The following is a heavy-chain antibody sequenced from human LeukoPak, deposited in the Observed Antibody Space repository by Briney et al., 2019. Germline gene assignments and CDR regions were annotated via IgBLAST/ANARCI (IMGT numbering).Heavy chain of an antibody. D-gene: IGHD6-13*01. CDR3: ARVGRYSSTWPPEGDDAFDI. CDR2: ISAYNGDT. V-gene: IGHV1-18*01. Sequence: GASVKVSCKASGYTFTTYGITWVRPAPGQGLEWMGWISAYNGDTNYAQKVQGRVTMTTDTSTSTAYMELRSLRSDDTAVYFCARVGRYSSTWPPEGDDAFDIWGQGTMVTVSS. CDR1: GYTFTTYG. J-gene: IGHJ3*02.